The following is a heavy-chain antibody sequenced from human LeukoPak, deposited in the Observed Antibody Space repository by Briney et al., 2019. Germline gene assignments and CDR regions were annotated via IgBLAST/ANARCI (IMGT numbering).Heavy chain of an antibody. CDR3: AREGYSSGYDWFDP. D-gene: IGHD5-12*01. CDR2: ISGSCGST. V-gene: IGHV3-23*01. CDR1: GFTFSSYA. J-gene: IGHJ5*02. Sequence: GGSLTLSCAASGFTFSSYAMSWLRQAPGKGLEWVSAISGSCGSTYYADSVKGRFTISRDNSKNTLYLQMNSLRAEDTAVYYCAREGYSSGYDWFDPWGQGTLVTVSS.